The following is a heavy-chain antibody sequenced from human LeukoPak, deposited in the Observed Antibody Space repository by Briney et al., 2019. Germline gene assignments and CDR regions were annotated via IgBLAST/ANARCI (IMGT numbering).Heavy chain of an antibody. CDR1: GYTFTGYY. V-gene: IGHV1-2*04. J-gene: IGHJ4*02. CDR3: ARDFGSGSFVSFDY. D-gene: IGHD3-10*01. Sequence: ASVKVSCKASGYTFTGYYMHWVRQAPGQGLEWMGWINPNSGGTNYAQKFQGWVTMTRDTSVSTAYMELSRLRSDDTAVYYCARDFGSGSFVSFDYWGQGTLVTVSS. CDR2: INPNSGGT.